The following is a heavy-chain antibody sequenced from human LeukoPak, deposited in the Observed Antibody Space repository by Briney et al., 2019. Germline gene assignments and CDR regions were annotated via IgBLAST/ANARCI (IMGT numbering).Heavy chain of an antibody. J-gene: IGHJ6*02. CDR1: GGSISSGGYS. CDR2: IYHSGST. V-gene: IGHV4-30-2*01. Sequence: SQTLSLTCAVSGGSISSGGYSWRWIRQPPGKGLEWIGYIYHSGSTYYNPSLKSRVTISVDRSKNQFSLKLSSVTAADTAVYYCARDLNGMDVWGQGTTVTVSS. CDR3: ARDLNGMDV.